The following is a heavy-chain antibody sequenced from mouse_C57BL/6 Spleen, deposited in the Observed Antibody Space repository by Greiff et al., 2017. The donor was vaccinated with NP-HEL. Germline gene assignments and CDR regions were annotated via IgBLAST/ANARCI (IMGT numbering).Heavy chain of an antibody. V-gene: IGHV1-80*01. Sequence: VKLVESGAELVKPGASVKISCKASGYAFSSYWMNWVKQRPGKGLEWIGQIYPGDGDTNYNGKFKGKATLTADKSSSTAYMQLSSLTSEDSAVYFCARSYYYGSSYGWYFDVWGTGTTVTVSS. CDR3: ARSYYYGSSYGWYFDV. D-gene: IGHD1-1*01. CDR2: IYPGDGDT. J-gene: IGHJ1*03. CDR1: GYAFSSYW.